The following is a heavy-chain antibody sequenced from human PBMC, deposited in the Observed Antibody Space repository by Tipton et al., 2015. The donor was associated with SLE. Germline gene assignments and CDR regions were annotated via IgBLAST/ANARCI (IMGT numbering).Heavy chain of an antibody. CDR2: TYHTGST. Sequence: TLSLTCTVSGYSISSGFYWGWIRQPPTKGLEWLGTTYHTGSTYYSPSLESRVTISVDTSKNQFSLKLSSVTAADTAVYYCARHRSGWKELYYFDFWGQGTLVTVSS. CDR3: ARHRSGWKELYYFDF. CDR1: GYSISSGFY. J-gene: IGHJ4*02. V-gene: IGHV4-38-2*02. D-gene: IGHD6-19*01.